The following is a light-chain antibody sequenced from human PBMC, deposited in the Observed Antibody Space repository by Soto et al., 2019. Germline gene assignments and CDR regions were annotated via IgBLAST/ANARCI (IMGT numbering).Light chain of an antibody. CDR2: GAL. V-gene: IGKV3D-20*02. CDR3: QHRRNWPT. CDR1: QSVSSSY. Sequence: EIVLTQSPGTLSLSPGERATLSCRASQSVSSSYLAWYQQKPGQAPRLLIYGALSRATGIPARFSGSGSGTDFTLTISNLEPEDFAVYYCQHRRNWPTFGQGTRLEIK. J-gene: IGKJ5*01.